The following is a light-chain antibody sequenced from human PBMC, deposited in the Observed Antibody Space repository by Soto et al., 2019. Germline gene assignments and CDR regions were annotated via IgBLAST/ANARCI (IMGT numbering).Light chain of an antibody. Sequence: DIQMTQSPSSLSASVGDRVTITCRACQRISSYLNWYQQKPGKAPKLLIYAASSLQSGVPSRFSGSGSGTDFTLTISSLQPEDFATYYCQQSDSTSWAFGQGTKVELK. CDR3: QQSDSTSWA. J-gene: IGKJ1*01. CDR2: AAS. CDR1: QRISSY. V-gene: IGKV1-39*01.